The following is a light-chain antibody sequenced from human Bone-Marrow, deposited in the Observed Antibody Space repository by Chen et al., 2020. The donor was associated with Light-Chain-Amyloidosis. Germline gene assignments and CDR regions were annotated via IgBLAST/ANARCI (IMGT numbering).Light chain of an antibody. CDR2: RDT. J-gene: IGLJ2*01. Sequence: YELTQPPSVSVSPGHTARITCSGDDLPTKYAYWYQQKQGQAPVLVIHRDTERPSGISERFSGARSGTTATLPISGVQAEDETDYHCQSADSSGTYEVIFGGGTKLPVL. V-gene: IGLV3-25*03. CDR1: DLPTKY. CDR3: QSADSSGTYEVI.